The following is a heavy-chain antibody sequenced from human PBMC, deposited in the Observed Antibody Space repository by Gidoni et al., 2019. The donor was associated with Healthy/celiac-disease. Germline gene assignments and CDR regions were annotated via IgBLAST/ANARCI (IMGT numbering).Heavy chain of an antibody. D-gene: IGHD3-22*01. CDR3: AKDQRITMIVVVKVPFDY. V-gene: IGHV3-23*04. CDR2: ISGSGGST. Sequence: EVQLVESGGGLVQPGGPLSPPVPASGLPVSSSAMSWVRQAPGKGLEWVSAISGSGGSTYYADSVKGRFTISRDNSKNTLYLQMNSLRAEDTAVYYCAKDQRITMIVVVKVPFDYWGQGTLVTVSS. J-gene: IGHJ4*02. CDR1: GLPVSSSA.